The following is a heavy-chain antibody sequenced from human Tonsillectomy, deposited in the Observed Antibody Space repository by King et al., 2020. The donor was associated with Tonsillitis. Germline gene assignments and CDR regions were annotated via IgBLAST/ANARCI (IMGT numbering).Heavy chain of an antibody. V-gene: IGHV3-73*02. Sequence: VQLVESGGGLVQPGGSLKLSCAASGFTFRGSAMHWVRQASGKGLEWVGRIRSKPNSYVTAYAASVKGRFTISRDDSKNTAYLRMNSLKTEDTAVYYCTRIAGPGDGEYGELWGQGTLVIGSS. CDR2: IRSKPNSYVT. D-gene: IGHD1-7*01. CDR1: GFTFRGSA. CDR3: TRIAGPGDGEYGEL. J-gene: IGHJ4*02.